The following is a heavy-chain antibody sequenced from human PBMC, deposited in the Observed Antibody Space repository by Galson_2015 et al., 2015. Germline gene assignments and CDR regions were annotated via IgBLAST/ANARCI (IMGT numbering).Heavy chain of an antibody. Sequence: SLRLSCAASGFTFSSYAMHWVRQAPGKGLEWVAVISYDGSNKYYADSVKGRFTISRDNSKNTLYLQMNSLRAEDTAVYYCARPRYCSSTSCPGNGGDDAFDIWGQGTMVTVSS. CDR3: ARPRYCSSTSCPGNGGDDAFDI. V-gene: IGHV3-30*01. CDR2: ISYDGSNK. CDR1: GFTFSSYA. D-gene: IGHD2-2*01. J-gene: IGHJ3*02.